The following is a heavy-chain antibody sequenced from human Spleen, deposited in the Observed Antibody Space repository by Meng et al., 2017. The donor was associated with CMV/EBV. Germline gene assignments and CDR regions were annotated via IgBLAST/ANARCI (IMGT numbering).Heavy chain of an antibody. CDR2: IIPIFGTA. J-gene: IGHJ4*02. Sequence: SVKVSCKASGGTFSSYAISWVRQAPGQGLEWMGGIIPIFGTANYAQKFQGRVTMTRDTSISTAYMELSRLRSDDTAVYYCGRGRIAAAGTFYYFDYWGQGTLVTVSS. CDR3: GRGRIAAAGTFYYFDY. V-gene: IGHV1-69*05. CDR1: GGTFSSYA. D-gene: IGHD6-13*01.